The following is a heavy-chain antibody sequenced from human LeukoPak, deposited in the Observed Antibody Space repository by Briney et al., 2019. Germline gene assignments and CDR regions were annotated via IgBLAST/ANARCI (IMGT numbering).Heavy chain of an antibody. J-gene: IGHJ4*02. CDR3: ARLYSGTRPPDY. Sequence: SETLSLTCSVSGDSIISSSYYWGWIRQPPGKGLEWIGSIYYSGRTYYNPSLKSRVTISIDTSRSQFSLKLSSVTAAGTAVYYCARLYSGTRPPDYWGQGTLVTVSS. CDR2: IYYSGRT. D-gene: IGHD3-10*01. V-gene: IGHV4-39*01. CDR1: GDSIISSSYY.